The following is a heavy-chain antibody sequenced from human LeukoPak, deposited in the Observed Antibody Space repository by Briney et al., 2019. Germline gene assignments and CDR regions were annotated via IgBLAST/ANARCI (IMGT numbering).Heavy chain of an antibody. CDR2: ISGSGGTT. V-gene: IGHV3-23*01. CDR1: GFTFSSYD. CDR3: ARARGSSWLPYYFDY. D-gene: IGHD6-13*01. J-gene: IGHJ4*02. Sequence: GALRLSCAASGFTFSSYDMHWVRQAPGKGLEWVAAISGSGGTTHYADSVKGRFTISRDNSKNTLYLQMNSLRAEDTAVYYCARARGSSWLPYYFDYWGQGTLVTVSS.